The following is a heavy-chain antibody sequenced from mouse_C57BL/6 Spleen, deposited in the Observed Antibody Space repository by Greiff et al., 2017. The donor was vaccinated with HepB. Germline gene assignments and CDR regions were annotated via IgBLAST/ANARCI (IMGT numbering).Heavy chain of an antibody. D-gene: IGHD2-5*01. CDR2: IDPNSGGT. Sequence: QVQLQQSGAELVKPGASVKLSCKASGYTFTSYWMHWVKQRPGRGLEWIGRIDPNSGGTKYNEKFKSKATLTVDKPSSTAYMQLSSLTSEDSAVYYCARSKDYYSNYSYAMDYWGQGTSVTVSS. V-gene: IGHV1-72*01. CDR1: GYTFTSYW. CDR3: ARSKDYYSNYSYAMDY. J-gene: IGHJ4*01.